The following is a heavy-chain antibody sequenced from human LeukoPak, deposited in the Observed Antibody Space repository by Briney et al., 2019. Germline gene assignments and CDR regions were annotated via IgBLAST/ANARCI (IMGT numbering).Heavy chain of an antibody. J-gene: IGHJ4*02. CDR2: ISSSGSTI. Sequence: PGGSLRLSCAASGFTFSSYEMNWVRQAPGKGLEWVSYISSSGSTIYYADSVKGRFTISRDNAKNSLYLQMNSLRAEDTAVYYCARVSGWYYFDYWGQGTLVTVSS. V-gene: IGHV3-48*03. D-gene: IGHD6-19*01. CDR3: ARVSGWYYFDY. CDR1: GFTFSSYE.